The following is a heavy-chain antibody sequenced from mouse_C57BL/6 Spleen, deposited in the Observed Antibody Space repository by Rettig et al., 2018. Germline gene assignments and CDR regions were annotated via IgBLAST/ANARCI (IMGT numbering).Heavy chain of an antibody. Sequence: LEWIGYIYPRDGSTKYNEKFKGKATLTADKSSSTAYMQLNSLTSEDSAVYFCAHSYYYGSSPYWYFDVWGTGTTVTVSS. J-gene: IGHJ1*03. CDR2: IYPRDGST. D-gene: IGHD1-1*01. CDR3: AHSYYYGSSPYWYFDV. V-gene: IGHV1-78*01.